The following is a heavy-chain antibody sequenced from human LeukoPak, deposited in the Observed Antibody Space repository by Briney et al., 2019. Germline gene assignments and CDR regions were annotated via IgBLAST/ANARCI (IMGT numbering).Heavy chain of an antibody. CDR3: ARAGFYCSGGSCYSACDY. CDR1: GFTFSSYG. CDR2: IWYDGSNK. Sequence: GGSLRLSCAASGFTFSSYGMHWVRQAPGKGLEWVAVIWYDGSNKYYADSVKGRFTISRDNSKNTLYLQMNSLRAEDTAVYYCARAGFYCSGGSCYSACDYWGKGTLVTVSS. J-gene: IGHJ4*02. D-gene: IGHD2-15*01. V-gene: IGHV3-33*01.